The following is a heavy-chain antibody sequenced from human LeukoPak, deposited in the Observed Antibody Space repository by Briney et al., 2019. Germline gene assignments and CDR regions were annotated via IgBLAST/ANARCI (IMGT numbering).Heavy chain of an antibody. Sequence: SETLSLTCTVSGGSISSSSYYWGWIRQPPGKGLEWIGEINHSGSTNYNPSLKSRVTISVDTSKNQFSLKLSSVTAADTAVYYCARQLTDTAMVTHSPQMLELPLQQNYFDYWGQGTLVTVSS. CDR1: GGSISSSSYY. CDR2: INHSGST. CDR3: ARQLTDTAMVTHSPQMLELPLQQNYFDY. V-gene: IGHV4-39*01. D-gene: IGHD5-18*01. J-gene: IGHJ4*02.